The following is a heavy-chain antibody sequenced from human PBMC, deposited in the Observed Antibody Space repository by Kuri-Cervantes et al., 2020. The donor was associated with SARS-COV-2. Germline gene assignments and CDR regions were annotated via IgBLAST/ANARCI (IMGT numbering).Heavy chain of an antibody. J-gene: IGHJ4*02. CDR3: YCAPKEGFDS. V-gene: IGHV1-2*02. D-gene: IGHD2-21*01. CDR1: GYTFTSYD. Sequence: ASVKVSCKASGYTFTSYDINWVRQATGQGLEWMGWMNPNSGGTNYAQKFQGRVTMTRDTSISTAYMELSRLRSDDTAVYYCYCAPKEGFDSWGQGTLVTVSS. CDR2: MNPNSGGT.